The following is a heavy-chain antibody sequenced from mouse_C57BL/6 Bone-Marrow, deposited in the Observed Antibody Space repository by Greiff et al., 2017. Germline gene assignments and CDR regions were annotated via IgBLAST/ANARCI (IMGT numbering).Heavy chain of an antibody. Sequence: QVQLQQSGAELVKPGASVKISCKASGYAFSSYWMNWVKQRPGKGLEWIGQIYPGDGDTNYNGKFKGKATLTADKSSSTAYMQLSSLTSEDSAVYFCARPNWEGAMDYWGQGTSVTVSS. CDR3: ARPNWEGAMDY. D-gene: IGHD4-1*02. CDR2: IYPGDGDT. J-gene: IGHJ4*01. CDR1: GYAFSSYW. V-gene: IGHV1-80*01.